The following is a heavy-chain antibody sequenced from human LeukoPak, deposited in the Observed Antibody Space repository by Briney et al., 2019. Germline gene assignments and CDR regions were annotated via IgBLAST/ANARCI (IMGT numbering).Heavy chain of an antibody. V-gene: IGHV1-2*02. D-gene: IGHD6-13*01. Sequence: ASVKVSCKASGYTFTGYYMHWVRQAPGQGLEWMGWINPNSGGTNYAQKFQGRVTMTRDTSISTAYMELSRLRSDDTAVYYCAKRLDSSTNHNNWFDPWGQGTLVTVSS. J-gene: IGHJ5*02. CDR1: GYTFTGYY. CDR3: AKRLDSSTNHNNWFDP. CDR2: INPNSGGT.